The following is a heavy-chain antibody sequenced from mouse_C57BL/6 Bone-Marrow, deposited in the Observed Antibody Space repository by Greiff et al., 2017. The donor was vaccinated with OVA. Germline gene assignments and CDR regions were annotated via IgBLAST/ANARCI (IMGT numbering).Heavy chain of an antibody. CDR3: ARDRGLRQGYYAMDY. CDR1: GFTFSDYY. Sequence: EVKVVESEGGLVQPGSSMKLSCTASGFTFSDYYMAWVRQVPEKGLEWVANINYDGSSTYYLDSLKSRFIISRDNAKNILYLQMSSLKSEDTATYYCARDRGLRQGYYAMDYWGQGTSVTVSS. CDR2: INYDGSST. D-gene: IGHD2-4*01. V-gene: IGHV5-16*01. J-gene: IGHJ4*01.